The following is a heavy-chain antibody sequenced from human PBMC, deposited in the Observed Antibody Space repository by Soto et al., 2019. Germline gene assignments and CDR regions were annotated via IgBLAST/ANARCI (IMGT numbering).Heavy chain of an antibody. CDR3: AASCVGCGGFNYYGMDV. Sequence: QVQLQESGPGLVKPSQTLSLTCTVSGGSISSGGYYWSWIRQHPGKGLEWIGYIYYSGSTYYNPYLKSRVTISVDTSKNQFSLKLSSVTAEDTAVYYCAASCVGCGGFNYYGMDVWGQGTTVTVSS. D-gene: IGHD2-21*01. CDR2: IYYSGST. V-gene: IGHV4-31*03. J-gene: IGHJ6*02. CDR1: GGSISSGGYY.